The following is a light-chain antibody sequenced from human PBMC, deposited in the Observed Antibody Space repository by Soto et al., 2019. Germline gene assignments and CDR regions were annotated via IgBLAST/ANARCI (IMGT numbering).Light chain of an antibody. J-gene: IGKJ1*01. CDR2: AAS. V-gene: IGKV1-39*01. CDR1: QSISSY. Sequence: DIQMTQSSSSLSASLGDRVTITWGASQSISSYLNWYQQKKGKAPKILIYAASSLQSGVPSRFSGSGYGTDFNLTISSLQTEDFATYYCQQSYSTPQTFGQGTKVDI. CDR3: QQSYSTPQT.